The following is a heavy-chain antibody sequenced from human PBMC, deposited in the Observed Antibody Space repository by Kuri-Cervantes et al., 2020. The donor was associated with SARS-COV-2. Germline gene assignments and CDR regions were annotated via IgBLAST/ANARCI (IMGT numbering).Heavy chain of an antibody. CDR3: ARGDPGGYLPSVVY. CDR1: GYTFTSYD. V-gene: IGHV1-8*02. J-gene: IGHJ4*02. Sequence: ASVKVSCKASGYTFTSYDINWVRQATGQGLEWRGWMNPNSGNTGYAQKFQGRVTMTRNTSVSTAYMELSSLRSEDTAVYYCARGDPGGYLPSVVYWGQGTLVTVSS. CDR2: MNPNSGNT. D-gene: IGHD1-26*01.